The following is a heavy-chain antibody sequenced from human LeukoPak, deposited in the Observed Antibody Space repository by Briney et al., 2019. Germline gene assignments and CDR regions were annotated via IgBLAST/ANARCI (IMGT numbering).Heavy chain of an antibody. CDR1: GFAFSTYA. Sequence: GGSLRLSCAASGFAFSTYAMSWVRQPPGKGLEWVSAISGSGDGTYYADSVKGRITIFRDNSRNTVFLQINSMRAEDTAVYYCAKERKEVVLLWFGELGSWGQGTLVTVSS. D-gene: IGHD3-10*01. J-gene: IGHJ4*02. CDR3: AKERKEVVLLWFGELGS. CDR2: ISGSGDGT. V-gene: IGHV3-23*01.